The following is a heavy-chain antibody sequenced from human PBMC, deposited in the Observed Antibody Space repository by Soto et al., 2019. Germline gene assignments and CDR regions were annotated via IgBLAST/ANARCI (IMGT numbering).Heavy chain of an antibody. CDR2: ISYDGSNK. D-gene: IGHD6-19*01. Sequence: LRLSCAASGFTFSSFAMHWVRQAPGKGLERVALISYDGSNKYYADSVKGRFTISRDNSKNTLYLQMNSLRAEDTALYYCAREGGVSGWYWGGDYWGQGTLVTVSS. V-gene: IGHV3-30-3*01. CDR3: AREGGVSGWYWGGDY. J-gene: IGHJ4*02. CDR1: GFTFSSFA.